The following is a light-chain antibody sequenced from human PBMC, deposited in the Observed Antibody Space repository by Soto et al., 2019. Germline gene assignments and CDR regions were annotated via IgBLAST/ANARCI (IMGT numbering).Light chain of an antibody. CDR1: QGVNNY. V-gene: IGKV1-39*01. J-gene: IGKJ1*01. CDR3: QQSYRTPPT. Sequence: DIQMTQYTSSLSASVGDRVTITCRASQGVNNYLNWYQQKPGKAPNLLIYAASSLQGGVPSRFSGSGSGTDFTLTISSLQPADFATYYCQQSYRTPPTFGQGTKVDI. CDR2: AAS.